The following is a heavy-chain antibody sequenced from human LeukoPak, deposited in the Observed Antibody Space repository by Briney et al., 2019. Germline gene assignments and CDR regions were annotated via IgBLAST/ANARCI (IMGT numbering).Heavy chain of an antibody. CDR3: ASTTYYYDSSGYTSAWFDP. J-gene: IGHJ5*02. CDR1: GFTFSSYS. D-gene: IGHD3-22*01. V-gene: IGHV3-21*01. CDR2: ISVSSSYI. Sequence: GRSLRLSCAASGFTFSSYSMNGVPKAPGKGLEWVSSISVSSSYIYYAHSVKGRFTISRDNAMNSLYLQMNSLRAEDTAVYYCASTTYYYDSSGYTSAWFDPWGQGTLVTVSS.